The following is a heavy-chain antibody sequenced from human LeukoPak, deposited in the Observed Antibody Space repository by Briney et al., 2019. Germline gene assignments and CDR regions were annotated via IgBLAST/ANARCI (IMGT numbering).Heavy chain of an antibody. J-gene: IGHJ3*02. CDR2: ISGSGGST. Sequence: SGGSLRLSCAASGFTFSSYAMSWVRQAPGKGLEWVSSISGSGGSTCYADSVRGPFTVSRDNSRNTLALQMNSLGAEDTAVYYCAGSPTGDAAFDIWGQGTMVTVSS. V-gene: IGHV3-23*01. CDR3: AGSPTGDAAFDI. CDR1: GFTFSSYA. D-gene: IGHD3-16*01.